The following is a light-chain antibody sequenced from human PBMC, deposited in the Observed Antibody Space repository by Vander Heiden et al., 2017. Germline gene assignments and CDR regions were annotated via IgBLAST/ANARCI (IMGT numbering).Light chain of an antibody. J-gene: IGKJ2*01. Sequence: EIVLTQSPATLSLSPGQRATLPCRASQSVSSYLAWYQQKPGQAPRLLMYDASNRATGIPARFSGSGSGTDFTLTISSLEPEDFAVYYCQQRRNWPQTFGQGTKLEIK. CDR3: QQRRNWPQT. CDR2: DAS. V-gene: IGKV3-11*01. CDR1: QSVSSY.